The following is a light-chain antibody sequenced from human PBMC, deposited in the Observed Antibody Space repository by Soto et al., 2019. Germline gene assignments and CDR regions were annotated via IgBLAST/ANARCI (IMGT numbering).Light chain of an antibody. Sequence: EVVMTQSPATLSVSPGERVILSCRASQSVRSNLAWYQQVPGQVPRLLIHGATTRATGIPARFSGSGSGTEFTLTISSLQSEDFAVYYCQQYNNWPRTFGQGTKVDIK. CDR2: GAT. CDR3: QQYNNWPRT. CDR1: QSVRSN. J-gene: IGKJ1*01. V-gene: IGKV3-15*01.